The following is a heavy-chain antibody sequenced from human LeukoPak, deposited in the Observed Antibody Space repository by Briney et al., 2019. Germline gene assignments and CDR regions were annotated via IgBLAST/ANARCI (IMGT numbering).Heavy chain of an antibody. J-gene: IGHJ4*02. CDR2: ISSSGGST. CDR1: GFTFSSYA. Sequence: LPGGSLRLSCAASGFTFSSYAMSWVRQAPGKGLEWVSAISSSGGSTYYADSVKGRFTTSRDNSKNTLYLQMNSLRAEDTAVYYCAKRTITIFGGEFDYWGQGTLVTVSS. V-gene: IGHV3-23*01. CDR3: AKRTITIFGGEFDY. D-gene: IGHD3-9*01.